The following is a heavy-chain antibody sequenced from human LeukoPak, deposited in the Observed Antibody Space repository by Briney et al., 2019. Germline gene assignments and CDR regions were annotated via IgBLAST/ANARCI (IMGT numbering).Heavy chain of an antibody. D-gene: IGHD3-22*01. Sequence: SETLSLTCAVYGGSFSGYYWSWIRQPPGKGLEWIGEINHSGSTNYNPSLKSRVTISVNTSQNQFSLKLSSVTAADTAVYYCASADSSRYKLSSWYLDLWGRGTLVTVSS. V-gene: IGHV4-34*01. J-gene: IGHJ2*01. CDR3: ASADSSRYKLSSWYLDL. CDR1: GGSFSGYY. CDR2: INHSGST.